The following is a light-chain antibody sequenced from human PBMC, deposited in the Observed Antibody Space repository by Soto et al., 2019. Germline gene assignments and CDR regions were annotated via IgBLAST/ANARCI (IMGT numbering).Light chain of an antibody. CDR1: QSVSSN. CDR3: QQYNNWPPIT. J-gene: IGKJ5*01. V-gene: IGKV3-15*01. Sequence: EIVMTQSPATLSVSPGERATLSCRASQSVSSNLAWYQQKPGQAPRLLIYGASTRAPGIPARFSGSGSGIEFTLTISSLQSEDFAVYCCQQYNNWPPITFGQGTRLEMK. CDR2: GAS.